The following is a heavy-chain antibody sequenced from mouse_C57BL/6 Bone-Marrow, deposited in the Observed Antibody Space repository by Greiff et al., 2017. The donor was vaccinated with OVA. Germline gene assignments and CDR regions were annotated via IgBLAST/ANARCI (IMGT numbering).Heavy chain of an antibody. CDR2: IDPENGDT. J-gene: IGHJ1*03. V-gene: IGHV14-4*01. Sequence: VQLQQSGAELVRPGASVKLSCTASGFNIKDDYMHWVKQRPEQGLEWIGWIDPENGDTEYASKFQGKATLTADTSSNSAYLQHSSLTSEDTAVYDLTHSFGYWYFDVWGTGTTVTVSS. CDR3: THSFGYWYFDV. CDR1: GFNIKDDY.